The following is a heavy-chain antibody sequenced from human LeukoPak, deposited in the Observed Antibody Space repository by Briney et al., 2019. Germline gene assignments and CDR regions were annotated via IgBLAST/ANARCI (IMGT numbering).Heavy chain of an antibody. CDR1: GFTFSRYW. V-gene: IGHV3-9*01. J-gene: IGHJ3*01. Sequence: GGSLRLSCVASGFTFSRYWMHWVRQAPGKGLEWVSGISYGSDTIGYVDSVKGRFTISRDNAKNSLYLQMNSLRTDDTALYYCAKDRGGSSQLGDAFDVWGQGTMVSVSS. CDR2: ISYGSDTI. CDR3: AKDRGGSSQLGDAFDV. D-gene: IGHD2-15*01.